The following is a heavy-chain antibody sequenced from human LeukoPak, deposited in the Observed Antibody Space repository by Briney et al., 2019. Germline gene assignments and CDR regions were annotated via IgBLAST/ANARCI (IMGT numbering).Heavy chain of an antibody. V-gene: IGHV3-48*03. CDR2: ISSRRGPI. Sequence: GGSLRLSCETSGLSFSNYEMMWVRQAPGKGLEWVSYISSRRGPIVYSDSVKGRFTISIDNAKKSLYLQMYSLRAEDTAVYYCAGGPEWSWSPAYWGRGTLVTVSS. J-gene: IGHJ4*02. CDR1: GLSFSNYE. CDR3: AGGPEWSWSPAY. D-gene: IGHD3-3*01.